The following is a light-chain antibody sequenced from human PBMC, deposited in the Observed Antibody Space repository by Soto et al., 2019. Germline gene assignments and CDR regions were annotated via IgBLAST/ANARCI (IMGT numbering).Light chain of an antibody. J-gene: IGKJ5*01. Sequence: DVVMPQTQLSLSVAPGQPASISSKSSQSLLHITGETFLFWYLQKPGQSPQLLIYEVSTRVAGVPDRFSGSGSGTDVTLEISRVETDDVGIYYCMQSTQLPPTFGQGTRREIK. CDR2: EVS. CDR1: QSLLHITGETF. CDR3: MQSTQLPPT. V-gene: IGKV2D-29*02.